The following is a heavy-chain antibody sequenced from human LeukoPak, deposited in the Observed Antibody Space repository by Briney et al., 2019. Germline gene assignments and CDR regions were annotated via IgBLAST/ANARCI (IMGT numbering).Heavy chain of an antibody. V-gene: IGHV3-30*18. CDR1: GFTFSGYG. CDR3: AKASGQAGYCSSTSCHYTFDY. D-gene: IGHD2-2*01. CDR2: ISYDGSNK. J-gene: IGHJ4*02. Sequence: PGGSLRLSCAASGFTFSGYGMHWVRQAPGKGLEWVAVISYDGSNKYYADSVKGRFTISRDNSKNTLYLQMNSLRAEDTAVYYCAKASGQAGYCSSTSCHYTFDYWGQGTLVTVSS.